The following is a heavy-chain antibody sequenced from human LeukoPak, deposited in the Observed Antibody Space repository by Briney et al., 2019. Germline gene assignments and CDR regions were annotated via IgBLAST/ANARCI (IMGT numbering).Heavy chain of an antibody. V-gene: IGHV1-2*02. CDR2: INPNSGGT. D-gene: IGHD3-10*01. J-gene: IGHJ4*02. CDR1: GYTFTDYY. Sequence: ASVTVSCKASGYTFTDYYMHWVRQAPGQGLEWMGWINPNSGGTNYAQKFQGRVTMTRDTSISTAYMELSRLRSDDTAVYYCARDLGTYYYGSGSYPPYSAVYWGQGTLVTVSS. CDR3: ARDLGTYYYGSGSYPPYSAVY.